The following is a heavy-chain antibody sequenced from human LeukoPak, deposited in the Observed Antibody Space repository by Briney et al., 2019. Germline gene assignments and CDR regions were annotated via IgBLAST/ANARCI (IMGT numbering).Heavy chain of an antibody. CDR3: ARSTGSFDWLLFGY. D-gene: IGHD3-9*01. Sequence: GGSLRLSCAASGFTFSSYGMHWVRQAPGKGLEWVAVISYDGSNKYYADSVKGRFTISRDNSKNTLYLQMNSLRAEDTAVYYCARSTGSFDWLLFGYWGQGTLVTVSS. CDR1: GFTFSSYG. J-gene: IGHJ4*02. CDR2: ISYDGSNK. V-gene: IGHV3-30*03.